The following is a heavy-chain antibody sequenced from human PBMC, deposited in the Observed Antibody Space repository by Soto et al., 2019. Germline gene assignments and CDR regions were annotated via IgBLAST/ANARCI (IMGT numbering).Heavy chain of an antibody. V-gene: IGHV4-30-4*01. CDR1: GGSISSGDYY. CDR2: IYYSGST. CDR3: PRGPRLDYYDSSGYLNWLDP. J-gene: IGHJ5*02. D-gene: IGHD3-22*01. Sequence: SETLSLTCTVSGGSISSGDYYWSWIRQPPGKGLEWIGYIYYSGSTYYNPSLKSRVTISVDTSKNQFSMKLSSVTAADTAVYYFPRGPRLDYYDSSGYLNWLDPWGQGTLVIFSS.